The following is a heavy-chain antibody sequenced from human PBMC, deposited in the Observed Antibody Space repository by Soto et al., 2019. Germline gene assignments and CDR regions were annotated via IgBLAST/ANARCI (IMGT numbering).Heavy chain of an antibody. J-gene: IGHJ3*02. Sequence: EVQLLESGGVLVQPGGSLRLSCAASGFTFSSSPMSWVRQAPGKGLEWVSAISGRGGSTYYADSGKGRFTICRDNSKNTLYLQMNSLRAEDTAVYYCAKDVWDIVVVVAATPCDAFDIWGQGTMVTVSS. D-gene: IGHD2-15*01. V-gene: IGHV3-23*01. CDR1: GFTFSSSP. CDR3: AKDVWDIVVVVAATPCDAFDI. CDR2: ISGRGGST.